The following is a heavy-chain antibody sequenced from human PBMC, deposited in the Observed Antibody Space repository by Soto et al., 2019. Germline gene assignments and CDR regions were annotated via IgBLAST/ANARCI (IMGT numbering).Heavy chain of an antibody. D-gene: IGHD3-10*01. Sequence: GGSLRLSCAASGFTFSSYWMSWVRQAPGKGLEWVANIKQDGSEKYYVDSVKGRFTISRDNAKNSLYLQMNSLRAEDTAVYYCARHKNHYYGSGSYYDAFDIWGQGTMVTVSS. CDR3: ARHKNHYYGSGSYYDAFDI. J-gene: IGHJ3*02. CDR1: GFTFSSYW. V-gene: IGHV3-7*01. CDR2: IKQDGSEK.